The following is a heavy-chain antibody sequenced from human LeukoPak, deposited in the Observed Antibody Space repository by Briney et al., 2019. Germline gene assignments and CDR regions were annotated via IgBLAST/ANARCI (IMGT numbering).Heavy chain of an antibody. J-gene: IGHJ5*02. CDR2: ISSSSSTI. V-gene: IGHV3-48*03. CDR1: GFTFSSYE. D-gene: IGHD1-26*01. Sequence: GGSLRLSCAASGFTFSSYEMNWVRQAPGKGLEWVSYISSSSSTIYYADSVKGRFTISRDNTKNSLYLQLNSLRAEDTAVYYCARSLVVGATYPYHWGQGTLVTVSS. CDR3: ARSLVVGATYPYH.